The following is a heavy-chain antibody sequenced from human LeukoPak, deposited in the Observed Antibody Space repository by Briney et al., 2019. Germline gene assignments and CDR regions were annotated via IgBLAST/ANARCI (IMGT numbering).Heavy chain of an antibody. CDR3: AREQRYCSGGSCYFDAFDI. D-gene: IGHD2-15*01. CDR2: IIPIFGTA. J-gene: IGHJ3*02. Sequence: GASVKVSCKASGGTFSSYAISWVRQAPGQGLEWMGGIIPIFGTANYAQKFQGRVTITADESTSTAYMELSSLRSEDTAVYYCAREQRYCSGGSCYFDAFDIWGQGTMVTVSS. V-gene: IGHV1-69*13. CDR1: GGTFSSYA.